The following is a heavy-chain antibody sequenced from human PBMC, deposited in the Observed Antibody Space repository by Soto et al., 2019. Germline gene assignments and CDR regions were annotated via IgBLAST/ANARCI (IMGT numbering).Heavy chain of an antibody. J-gene: IGHJ3*02. CDR2: ISSSSSYI. D-gene: IGHD2-2*02. CDR1: GFTFSSYS. CDR3: ARDSFVVVPAAIGPIPRPQITRGDAFDI. V-gene: IGHV3-21*01. Sequence: EVQLVESGGGLVKPGGSLRLSCAASGFTFSSYSMNWVRQAPGKGLEWVSSISSSSSYIYYADSVTGRFTISRDNAKNALYLQMNSLRAEDTAVYYCARDSFVVVPAAIGPIPRPQITRGDAFDIWGQGTMVTVSS.